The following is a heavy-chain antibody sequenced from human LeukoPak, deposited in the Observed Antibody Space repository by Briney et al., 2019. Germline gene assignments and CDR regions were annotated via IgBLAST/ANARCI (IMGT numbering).Heavy chain of an antibody. D-gene: IGHD5-18*01. CDR2: ISDRSSYI. V-gene: IGHV3-21*01. CDR1: GFTFSPYS. CDR3: ARVGLHYYYMDV. J-gene: IGHJ6*03. Sequence: PGGSLRLSCAASGFTFSPYSMNWVRQAPGKGLEWVSYISDRSSYIYYPDLVKGRFTISRDNTKNSLNLQMNSLRAEDTAVYYCARVGLHYYYMDVWGKGTTVTVSS.